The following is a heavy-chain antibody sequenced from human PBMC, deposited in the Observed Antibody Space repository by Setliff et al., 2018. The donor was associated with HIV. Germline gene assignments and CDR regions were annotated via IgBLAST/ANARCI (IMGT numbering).Heavy chain of an antibody. CDR3: AREAPDDYFDH. J-gene: IGHJ4*02. V-gene: IGHV1-46*01. CDR2: INPGDGST. CDR1: GYTFTSYY. Sequence: RASVKVSCKASGYTFTSYYIYWVRQAPGQGLQWMGIINPGDGSTIYAQKFQGRINLATASSTSTVYMELSSLRYEDTAVYYCAREAPDDYFDHWGPGTLVTVSS.